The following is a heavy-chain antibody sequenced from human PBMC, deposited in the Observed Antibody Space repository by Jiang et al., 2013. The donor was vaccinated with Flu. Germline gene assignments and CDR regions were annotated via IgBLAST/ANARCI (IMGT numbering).Heavy chain of an antibody. J-gene: IGHJ6*02. CDR1: GYTFTSYY. CDR3: ARFSTRYGMDV. V-gene: IGHV1-46*01. Sequence: VQLVESGAEVKKPGASVKVSCKASGYTFTSYYMHWVRQAPGQGPEWMGIINPSGGSTSYAQKFQGRVTMTRDTSTSTVYMELSSLRSEDTAVYYCARFSTRYGMDVVGPRGPTVTVSS. CDR2: INPSGGST.